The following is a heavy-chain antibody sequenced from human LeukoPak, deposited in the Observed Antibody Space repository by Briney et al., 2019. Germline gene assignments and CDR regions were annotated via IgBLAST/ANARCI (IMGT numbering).Heavy chain of an antibody. CDR1: GFTFSSYA. CDR2: ISGSGGST. J-gene: IGHJ3*02. V-gene: IGHV3-23*01. Sequence: PGGSLRLSCAASGFTFSSYAMSWVRQAPGKGLEWVSAISGSGGSTYYADSVKGRFTISRDNSKNTLYLQMNSLRAEDTAVYYCAKGRVYCSSTSCYLRPNAFDIWGQGTMVTVSS. D-gene: IGHD2-2*01. CDR3: AKGRVYCSSTSCYLRPNAFDI.